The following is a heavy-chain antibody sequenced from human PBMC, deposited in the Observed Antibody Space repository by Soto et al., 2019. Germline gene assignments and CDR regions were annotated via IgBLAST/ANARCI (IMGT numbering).Heavy chain of an antibody. Sequence: GGSLRLSCAASGFTFSSDSMNWVRQAPGKGLEWVSSISSSSSYIYYADSVKGRFTISRDNAKNSLYLQMNSLRAEDTAVYYCTEDRAEMPTITIAYWGQGSLVTVPS. V-gene: IGHV3-21*01. J-gene: IGHJ4*02. CDR2: ISSSSSYI. CDR3: TEDRAEMPTITIAY. D-gene: IGHD3-3*01. CDR1: GFTFSSDS.